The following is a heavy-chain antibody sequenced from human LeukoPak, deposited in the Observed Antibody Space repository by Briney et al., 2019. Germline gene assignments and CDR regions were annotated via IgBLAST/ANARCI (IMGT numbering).Heavy chain of an antibody. CDR1: GYSISSGHY. D-gene: IGHD6-13*01. CDR3: ARYSRIKIYNWFDP. CDR2: INHSGST. J-gene: IGHJ5*02. V-gene: IGHV4-38-2*02. Sequence: SETLSLTCTVSGYSISSGHYWGWIRQPPGKGLEWIGEINHSGSTNYNPSLKSRVTISVDTSKNQFSLKLSSVTAADTAVYYCARYSRIKIYNWFDPWGQGTLVTVSS.